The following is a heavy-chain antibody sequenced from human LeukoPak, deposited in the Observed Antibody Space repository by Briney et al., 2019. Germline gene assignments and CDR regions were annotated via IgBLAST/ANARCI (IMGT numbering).Heavy chain of an antibody. CDR1: GYTFTGYD. Sequence: ASVKVSCKASGYTFTGYDINWVRQATGQGLERMGWMNPNSGNTGYAQKFQGRVTMTRNTSISTAYMELSSLRSEDTAVYYCARRPLAGYYDSSGNYYYYYGMDVWGQGTTVTVSS. CDR3: ARRPLAGYYDSSGNYYYYYGMDV. CDR2: MNPNSGNT. D-gene: IGHD3-22*01. V-gene: IGHV1-8*01. J-gene: IGHJ6*02.